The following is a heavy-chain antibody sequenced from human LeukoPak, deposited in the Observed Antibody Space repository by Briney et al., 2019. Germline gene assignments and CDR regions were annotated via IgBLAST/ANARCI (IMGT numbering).Heavy chain of an antibody. CDR1: GFNFGNYG. Sequence: PGGSLRLSCTASGFNFGNYGMSWVRQAPGKGLEWVSGLSDAGVRIFYADSVRGRFTVSRDNSKNTLYLQMNSLRAEDTAVYYCARDDGGDWNYDYWGQGTLVTVSS. CDR3: ARDDGGDWNYDY. D-gene: IGHD1-7*01. V-gene: IGHV3-23*01. J-gene: IGHJ4*02. CDR2: LSDAGVRI.